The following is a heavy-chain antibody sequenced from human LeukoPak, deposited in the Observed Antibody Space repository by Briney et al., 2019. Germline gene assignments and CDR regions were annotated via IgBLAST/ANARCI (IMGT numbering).Heavy chain of an antibody. CDR1: GYTFTSYY. CDR3: ARDKTTYYYDSSGYSNSMDV. J-gene: IGHJ6*02. V-gene: IGHV1-46*01. Sequence: EASVKVSFKASGYTFTSYYMHWVRQAPGQGLEWMGIINPSGGSTSYAQKFQGRVTMTRDTSTSTVYMELSSLRSEDTAVYYCARDKTTYYYDSSGYSNSMDVWGQGTTVTVSS. D-gene: IGHD3-22*01. CDR2: INPSGGST.